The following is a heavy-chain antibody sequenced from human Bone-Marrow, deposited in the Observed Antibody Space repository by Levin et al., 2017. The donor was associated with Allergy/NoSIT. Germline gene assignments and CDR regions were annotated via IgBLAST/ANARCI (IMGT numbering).Heavy chain of an antibody. CDR3: AKAGGSGPIGHYYGMDV. D-gene: IGHD3-10*01. J-gene: IGHJ6*02. CDR2: MNPNTGAT. CDR1: GYSFTNYE. V-gene: IGHV1-8*01. Sequence: GESLKISCKASGYSFTNYEINWVRQVTGQGPEWLGWMNPNTGATGYAQKFQGRVTMTRNISINTAYMELSSLRFEDTALYFCAKAGGSGPIGHYYGMDVWGQGTTVAVSS.